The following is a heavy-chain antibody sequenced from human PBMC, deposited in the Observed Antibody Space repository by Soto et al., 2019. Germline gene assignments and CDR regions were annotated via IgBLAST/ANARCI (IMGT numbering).Heavy chain of an antibody. CDR3: AKRSYNYDPSGFYYCFDP. V-gene: IGHV5-51*01. Sequence: GESQKISWKGSGYSFTSYWIGWVRQMPGKSLEWMGSIYPGNSETRYSPSFQGQVTISADKSITTAYLQWSSLKASDTATYYCAKRSYNYDPSGFYYCFDPWGQGTLVPVSS. D-gene: IGHD3-22*01. CDR2: IYPGNSET. J-gene: IGHJ5*02. CDR1: GYSFTSYW.